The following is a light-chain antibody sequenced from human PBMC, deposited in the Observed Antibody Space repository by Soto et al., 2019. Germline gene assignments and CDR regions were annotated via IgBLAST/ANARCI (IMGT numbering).Light chain of an antibody. Sequence: EIIMVQSPATLSVSPGEGATLSCRASQSLSGNLAWYQQKPGQAPRLLISGASTRARGIPARFSGGGSGTEFTLTISSLQSEDFAVYYCQHYGSAPFTFGPGTKVDIK. J-gene: IGKJ3*01. V-gene: IGKV3D-15*02. CDR1: QSLSGN. CDR2: GAS. CDR3: QHYGSAPFT.